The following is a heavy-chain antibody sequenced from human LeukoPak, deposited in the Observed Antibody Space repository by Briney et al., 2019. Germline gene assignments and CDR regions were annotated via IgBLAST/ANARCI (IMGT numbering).Heavy chain of an antibody. D-gene: IGHD3-22*01. CDR1: GGSISSYY. CDR3: ARNYYDSSGYYLNWFDP. CDR2: IYTSGST. V-gene: IGHV4-4*07. J-gene: IGHJ5*02. Sequence: RTSETLSLTCTVSGGSISSYYWSWIRQPAGKGLEWIGRIYTSGSTNYNPSLKSRVTMSVDTSKNQFSLKLSSVTAADTAVYYCARNYYDSSGYYLNWFDPWGQGTLVTVSS.